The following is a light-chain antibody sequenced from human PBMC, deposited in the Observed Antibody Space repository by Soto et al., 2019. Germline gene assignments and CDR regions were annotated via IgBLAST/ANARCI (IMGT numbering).Light chain of an antibody. V-gene: IGKV3-20*01. CDR3: QQYRSSPSIT. J-gene: IGKJ2*01. CDR2: GAS. CDR1: QSVSSSY. Sequence: EIVLTQSPGTLSLSPGERATLSCRASQSVSSSYLAWYQQKPGQAPRLLIYGASSRSTGIPDRFSGSGSGTDFILTISRLEPEDFAVYYCQQYRSSPSITFGQGTKLEIK.